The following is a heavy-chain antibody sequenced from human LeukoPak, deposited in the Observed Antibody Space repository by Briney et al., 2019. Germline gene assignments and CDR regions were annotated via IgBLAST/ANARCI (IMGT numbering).Heavy chain of an antibody. D-gene: IGHD5-24*01. J-gene: IGHJ4*02. Sequence: GASVKVSCKASGGTFSSYAISWVRPAPGQGLEWMGRIIPILGIANYAQKFQGRVTITADKSTSTAYMELSSLRSEDTAVYYCARDGYNLFDYWGQGTLVTVSS. CDR2: IIPILGIA. CDR3: ARDGYNLFDY. V-gene: IGHV1-69*04. CDR1: GGTFSSYA.